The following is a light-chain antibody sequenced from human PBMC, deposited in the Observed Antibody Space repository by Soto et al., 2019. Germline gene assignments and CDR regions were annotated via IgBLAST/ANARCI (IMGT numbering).Light chain of an antibody. J-gene: IGKJ1*01. Sequence: DIQMTQSPSILSASVGDRVTITCRASQSISTWLAWFQQIPGKAPNLLIYKASNLQSGVPSRFSGSGSGTDFTLTITSLQPDDFATYYCQQYHSYLWTFGQGTRVDVK. CDR2: KAS. V-gene: IGKV1-5*03. CDR1: QSISTW. CDR3: QQYHSYLWT.